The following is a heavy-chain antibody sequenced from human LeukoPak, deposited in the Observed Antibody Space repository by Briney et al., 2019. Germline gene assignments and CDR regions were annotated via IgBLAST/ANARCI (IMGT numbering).Heavy chain of an antibody. CDR3: ARWGYTSGYYYFDY. CDR1: GFTFSNHW. D-gene: IGHD5-18*01. V-gene: IGHV3-7*01. J-gene: IGHJ4*02. Sequence: GGSLRLTCAASGFTFSNHWMSWVRQAPGKGLEWVANIKQDGSVKYYVDSVKGRFTISRDNAKSSLYLQMNSLRPADTAVYYCARWGYTSGYYYFDYWGQGTLVTVSS. CDR2: IKQDGSVK.